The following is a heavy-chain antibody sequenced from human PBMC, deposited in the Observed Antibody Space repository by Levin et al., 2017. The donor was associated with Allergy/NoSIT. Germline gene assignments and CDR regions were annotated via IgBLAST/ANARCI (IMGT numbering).Heavy chain of an antibody. Sequence: ASVKVSCKASGYTFTSYDINWVRQATGQGLEWMGWMNPNSGNTGYAQKFQGRVTMTRNTSISTAYMELSSLRSEDTAVYYCARGQNEDYYDSSGYYYHPGDLYYYYGMDVWGQGTTVTVSS. J-gene: IGHJ6*02. CDR1: GYTFTSYD. D-gene: IGHD3-22*01. CDR3: ARGQNEDYYDSSGYYYHPGDLYYYYGMDV. CDR2: MNPNSGNT. V-gene: IGHV1-8*01.